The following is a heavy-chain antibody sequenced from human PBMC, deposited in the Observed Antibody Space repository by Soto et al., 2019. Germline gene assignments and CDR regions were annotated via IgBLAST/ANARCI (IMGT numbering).Heavy chain of an antibody. CDR1: GGSISSGGYS. V-gene: IGHV4-30-2*01. D-gene: IGHD1-1*01. CDR2: IYYSGST. Sequence: SETLSLTCAVSGGSISSGGYSWSWIRQPPGKGLEWIGYIYYSGSTYYNPSLKSRATLSVDKSRNQFSLQLTSVTAADTALYYCARHDNMTLGSQYLDSGGPGTLVTVSS. J-gene: IGHJ4*02. CDR3: ARHDNMTLGSQYLDS.